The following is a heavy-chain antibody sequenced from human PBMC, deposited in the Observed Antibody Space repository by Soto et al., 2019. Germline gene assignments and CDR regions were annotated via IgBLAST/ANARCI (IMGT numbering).Heavy chain of an antibody. CDR2: INHSGST. CDR1: GGSFSGYY. CDR3: ARHSGRVGLAGAGIDS. Sequence: SETLSLTCAVYGGSFSGYYWSWIRQPPGKGLEWIGEINHSGSTNYNPSLKSQATISVDTSKNQLSLKLSSVTATDTAVYYCARHSGRVGLAGAGIDSWGQGTRVTVSS. D-gene: IGHD6-19*01. J-gene: IGHJ5*01. V-gene: IGHV4-34*01.